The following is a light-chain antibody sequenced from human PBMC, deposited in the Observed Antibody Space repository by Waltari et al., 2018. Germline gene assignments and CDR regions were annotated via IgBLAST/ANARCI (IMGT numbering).Light chain of an antibody. V-gene: IGKV3-15*01. CDR2: GAS. J-gene: IGKJ1*01. CDR3: QQYHQRPPWT. CDR1: QRVTTN. Sequence: VLTQFPDTLSVSPGERATLPCRASQRVTTNLAWYQQKPGLPPRLLIYGASTRATGVPARFSGSGSGTEFTLIISSLQSEDFAVYYCQQYHQRPPWTFGQGTKVEIK.